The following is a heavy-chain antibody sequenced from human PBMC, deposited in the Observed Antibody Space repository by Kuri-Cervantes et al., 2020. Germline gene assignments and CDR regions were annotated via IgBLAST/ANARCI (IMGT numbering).Heavy chain of an antibody. CDR2: ISYDGSNK. CDR3: ARRDYYYGMDV. J-gene: IGHJ6*02. V-gene: IGHV3-30-3*01. CDR1: GFTFSSYT. Sequence: LSLTCAASGFTFSSYTMHWVRQAPGEGLEWVALISYDGSNKYYADSVKGRFTISRDNSKNTLYLQMNSLRAEDTAVYYCARRDYYYGMDVWGQGTTVTVSS.